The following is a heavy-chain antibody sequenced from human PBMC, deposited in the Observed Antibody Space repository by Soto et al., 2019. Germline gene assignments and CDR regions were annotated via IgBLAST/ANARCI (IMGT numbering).Heavy chain of an antibody. D-gene: IGHD6-6*01. V-gene: IGHV1-18*01. CDR1: GYTFTSYG. J-gene: IGHJ4*02. CDR3: ARDQRSSSLPATNDY. Sequence: GASVKVSCKASGYTFTSYGISWVRQAPGQGLEWMGWISAYNGNTNYAQKLQGRVTMTTDTSTSTAYMELRSLRSDDTAVYYCARDQRSSSLPATNDYWGQGTLVTVSS. CDR2: ISAYNGNT.